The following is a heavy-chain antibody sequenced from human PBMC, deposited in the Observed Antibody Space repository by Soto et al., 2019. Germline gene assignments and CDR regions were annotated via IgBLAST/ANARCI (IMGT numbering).Heavy chain of an antibody. CDR1: GFTFSSYG. CDR2: ISYDGSNK. J-gene: IGHJ6*02. D-gene: IGHD6-13*01. Sequence: PGWSLRLSCAASGFTFSSYGMHWVRQAPGKGLEWVAVISYDGSNKCYADSVKGRFTISRDNSKNTLYLQMNSLRAEDTAVYYCAKDCSSRSWKNYSGMDVWGQGATGTVS. CDR3: AKDCSSRSWKNYSGMDV. V-gene: IGHV3-30*18.